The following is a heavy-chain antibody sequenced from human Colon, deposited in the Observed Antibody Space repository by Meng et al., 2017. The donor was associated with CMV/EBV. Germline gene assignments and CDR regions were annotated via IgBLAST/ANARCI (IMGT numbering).Heavy chain of an antibody. CDR3: AKRDTIFWDY. CDR2: ISSSGGTT. J-gene: IGHJ4*02. V-gene: IGHV3-23*01. Sequence: EVELFESGGGLVQPGGSLRLSCAASGFTFSSYAMSWVRQAPGKGLEWVSTISSSGGTTYYSDSLKGRFTISRDNSKNTLYLQMNSLRAEDTAIYYCAKRDTIFWDYWGQGTLVTVSS. D-gene: IGHD3-3*01. CDR1: GFTFSSYA.